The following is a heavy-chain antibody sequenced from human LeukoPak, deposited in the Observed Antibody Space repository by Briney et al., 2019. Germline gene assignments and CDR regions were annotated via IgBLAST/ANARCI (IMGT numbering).Heavy chain of an antibody. CDR2: IYYSGST. J-gene: IGHJ4*02. CDR3: ARDNAPGGSYYHYFDY. CDR1: GGSISSSSYY. D-gene: IGHD1-26*01. V-gene: IGHV4-39*07. Sequence: SETLSLTCTVSGGSISSSSYYWGWIRQPPGKGLEWIGSIYYSGSTYYNPSLKSRVTISVDTSKNQFSLKLSSVTAADTAVYYCARDNAPGGSYYHYFDYWGQGTLVTVSA.